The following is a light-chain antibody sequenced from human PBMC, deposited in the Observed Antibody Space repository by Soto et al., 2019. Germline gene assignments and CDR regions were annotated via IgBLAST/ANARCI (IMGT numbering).Light chain of an antibody. J-gene: IGLJ3*02. CDR1: SSDVGDYNY. Sequence: QSVLTQPPSASGSPGQSVTISCTGTSSDVGDYNYVSWYQQHPGKAPKLMIYEVSKRPSGVPDRFSGSKSGNTASLTVSGLQAEDEADYYCISYAGSNNWVFGGGTKLTVL. CDR2: EVS. V-gene: IGLV2-8*01. CDR3: ISYAGSNNWV.